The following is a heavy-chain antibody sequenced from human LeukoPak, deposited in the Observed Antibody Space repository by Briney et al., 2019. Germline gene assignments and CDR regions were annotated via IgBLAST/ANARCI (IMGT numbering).Heavy chain of an antibody. Sequence: GRSLRLSCAASGFTFDDYAMHWVRRAPGKGLEWVSGISWNSGSIGYADSVKGRFTISRDNAKNSLYLQMNSLRAEDTALYYCTRGRRDIVVVVAAHFDYWGQGTLVTVSS. D-gene: IGHD2-15*01. CDR2: ISWNSGSI. V-gene: IGHV3-9*01. CDR3: TRGRRDIVVVVAAHFDY. J-gene: IGHJ4*02. CDR1: GFTFDDYA.